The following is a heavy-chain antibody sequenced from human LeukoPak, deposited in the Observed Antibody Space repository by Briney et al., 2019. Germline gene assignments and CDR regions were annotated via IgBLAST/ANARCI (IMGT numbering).Heavy chain of an antibody. D-gene: IGHD3-9*01. J-gene: IGHJ4*02. Sequence: GGSLRLSCAASGFTFNSYAMSWVRQAPGKGLEWVSAISGSGGSTYYADSVKGRFTISRDNSKNTLYLQMNSLRAEDTAVYYCAKAGRLSYDILTGYQYWGQGTLVTVSS. V-gene: IGHV3-23*01. CDR2: ISGSGGST. CDR3: AKAGRLSYDILTGYQY. CDR1: GFTFNSYA.